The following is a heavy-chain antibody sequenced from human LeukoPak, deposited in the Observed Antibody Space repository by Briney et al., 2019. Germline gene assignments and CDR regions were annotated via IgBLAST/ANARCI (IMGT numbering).Heavy chain of an antibody. D-gene: IGHD3-16*01. Sequence: SVKVSCKASGGTFSSYAISWVRQAPGQGLEWMGGIIPIFGTANYAQKFQGRVTITADESTSTAYMELSSLRSEDTAVYYCARSLSLGDYFDYWGQGTLVTVSS. J-gene: IGHJ4*02. CDR1: GGTFSSYA. V-gene: IGHV1-69*13. CDR2: IIPIFGTA. CDR3: ARSLSLGDYFDY.